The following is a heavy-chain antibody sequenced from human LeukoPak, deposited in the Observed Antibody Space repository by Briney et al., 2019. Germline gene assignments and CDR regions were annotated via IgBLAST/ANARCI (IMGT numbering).Heavy chain of an antibody. CDR2: INYSGST. CDR3: ARLIGSGPFDY. Sequence: SETLSLTCTVSGGSISSNYWSWTRQPPGKGLEWIGYINYSGSTNYNPSLKSRVTISVDTSKSQFSLKLTSVTAADTAVYYCARLIGSGPFDYWGQGTLVTVSS. D-gene: IGHD3-10*01. J-gene: IGHJ4*02. V-gene: IGHV4-59*08. CDR1: GGSISSNY.